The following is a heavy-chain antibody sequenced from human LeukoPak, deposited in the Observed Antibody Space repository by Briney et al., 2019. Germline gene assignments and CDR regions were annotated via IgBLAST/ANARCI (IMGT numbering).Heavy chain of an antibody. J-gene: IGHJ4*02. CDR2: IIPVLGIA. V-gene: IGHV1-69*04. D-gene: IGHD3-22*01. CDR1: GGTFSSYA. CDR3: ARVMGDSSGYYYLDY. Sequence: GASVKVSCKASGGTFSSYAISWVRQAPGQGLEWMGMIIPVLGIANYAQKFQGRVTITADKSTSTAYMELSSLRSEDTAVYYCARVMGDSSGYYYLDYWGQGTLVTVSS.